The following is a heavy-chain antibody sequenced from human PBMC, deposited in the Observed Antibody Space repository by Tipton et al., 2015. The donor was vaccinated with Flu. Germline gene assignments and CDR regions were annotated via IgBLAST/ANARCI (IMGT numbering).Heavy chain of an antibody. V-gene: IGHV3-11*01. J-gene: IGHJ5*02. CDR1: GLTFSDYY. CDR2: ISSSGTTI. D-gene: IGHD4-11*01. CDR3: ARRDYSNYVSEPKNWFDP. Sequence: QVQLVQSGGGLVKPGGSLRLPCAASGLTFSDYYMSWIRQLPGKGLEWVSHISSSGTTINYADSVKGRFTISRDNAKNSLYLQMNSLRAEDTAVYYCARRDYSNYVSEPKNWFDPWGQGILVTVSS.